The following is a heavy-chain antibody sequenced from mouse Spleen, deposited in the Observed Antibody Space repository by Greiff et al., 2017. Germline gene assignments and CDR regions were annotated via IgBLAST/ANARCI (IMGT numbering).Heavy chain of an antibody. V-gene: IGHV1-55*01. D-gene: IGHD1-1*01. CDR2: IYPGSGST. Sequence: QVQLQQPGAELVKPGASVKMSCKASGYTFTSYWITWVKQRPGQGLEWIGDIYPGSGSTNYNEKFKSKATLTVDTSSSTAYMQLSSLTSEDSAVYYCARSGYYYDGSSPYYFDYWGQGTTLTVSS. CDR3: ARSGYYYDGSSPYYFDY. J-gene: IGHJ2*01. CDR1: GYTFTSYW.